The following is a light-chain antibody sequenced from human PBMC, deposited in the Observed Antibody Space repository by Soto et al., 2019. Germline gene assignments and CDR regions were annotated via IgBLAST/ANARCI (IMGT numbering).Light chain of an antibody. Sequence: QSALTQSASVSGSPGQSITISCTGTSSDVGDYNYVSWYQQHPGKAPKLIIYDVSKRPSGVSTRFSGSKSGNTASLTNSGLQAEDEADYSCSSYTSTNSWVFGAGTKLTVL. CDR3: SSYTSTNSWV. V-gene: IGLV2-14*01. CDR1: SSDVGDYNY. J-gene: IGLJ3*02. CDR2: DVS.